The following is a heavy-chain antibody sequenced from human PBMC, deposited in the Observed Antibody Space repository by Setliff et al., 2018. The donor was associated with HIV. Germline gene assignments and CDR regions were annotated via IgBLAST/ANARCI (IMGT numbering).Heavy chain of an antibody. CDR1: GGSISSSSYY. CDR2: IHYTGTT. Sequence: SETLSLTCTVSGGSISSSSYYWNWFRQYPGKGLEWIGYIHYTGTTNQNPSLRSLITISLDTSKDQFSLKLSSVTAADTAVYYCARHAPRNHDLAGVFYPYYTDVWGKGTTVTVSS. D-gene: IGHD1-1*01. CDR3: ARHAPRNHDLAGVFYPYYTDV. V-gene: IGHV4-31*01. J-gene: IGHJ6*03.